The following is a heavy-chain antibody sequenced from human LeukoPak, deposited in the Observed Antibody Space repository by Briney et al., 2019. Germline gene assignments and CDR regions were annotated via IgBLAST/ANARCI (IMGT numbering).Heavy chain of an antibody. V-gene: IGHV3-23*01. Sequence: GSSVTVSCKASGGTFSSYAMSWVRQAPGRGLEWVSSISGSGDKTYYADSVKGQFTISRDNSKNTLYLQMNSLGAEDTAVYYCARYSRTTGTTSNFDYWGQGTLVTVSS. CDR1: GGTFSSYA. CDR3: ARYSRTTGTTSNFDY. D-gene: IGHD1-1*01. J-gene: IGHJ4*02. CDR2: ISGSGDKT.